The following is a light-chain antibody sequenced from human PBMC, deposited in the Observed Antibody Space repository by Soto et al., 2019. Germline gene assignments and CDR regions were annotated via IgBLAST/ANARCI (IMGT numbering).Light chain of an antibody. CDR3: CAYAGTDTLL. Sequence: QSALTQPRSVSGSPGHSVTISCTGSSSDVGGYNFVSWFQLHPGKAPKLMIYDVTKRPSGVPDRFSGSKSGNTASLTISGLQAEDEAEYYCCAYAGTDTLLFGGGTKLTVL. CDR2: DVT. CDR1: SSDVGGYNF. J-gene: IGLJ2*01. V-gene: IGLV2-11*01.